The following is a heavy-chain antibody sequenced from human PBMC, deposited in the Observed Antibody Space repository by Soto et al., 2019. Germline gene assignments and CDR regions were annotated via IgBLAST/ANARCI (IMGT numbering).Heavy chain of an antibody. CDR1: GGSISSYY. Sequence: SETLSLTCTVSGGSISSYYWSWIRQPPGKGLEWIGYIYYSGSTNYNPSLKSRVTISVDTSKNQFSLKLSSVTAADTAVYYCARLKLTYSGYENGWFDPWGQGTLVTVSS. V-gene: IGHV4-59*08. D-gene: IGHD5-12*01. CDR2: IYYSGST. CDR3: ARLKLTYSGYENGWFDP. J-gene: IGHJ5*02.